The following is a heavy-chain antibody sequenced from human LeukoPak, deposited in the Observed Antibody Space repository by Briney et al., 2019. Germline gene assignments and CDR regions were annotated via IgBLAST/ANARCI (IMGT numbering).Heavy chain of an antibody. Sequence: PGGSLRLSCAASGFTFSTYAMSWVRQAPGKGLEWVSIISGSGGSTYFADSAKGRFTISRDNSKNTLYLQMNSLRAEDTAVYYCAKGGSSSWDYFDSWGQGTLVTVSS. J-gene: IGHJ4*02. CDR3: AKGGSSSWDYFDS. CDR1: GFTFSTYA. V-gene: IGHV3-23*01. D-gene: IGHD6-13*01. CDR2: ISGSGGST.